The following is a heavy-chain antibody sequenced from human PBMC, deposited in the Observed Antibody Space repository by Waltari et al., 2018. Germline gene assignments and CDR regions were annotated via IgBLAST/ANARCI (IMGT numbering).Heavy chain of an antibody. CDR2: IIPILATA. CDR1: GGTFSSYA. Sequence: QVQLVQSGAEVKKPGSSVKVSCKASGGTFSSYAISWVRQAPGQGLGWRGGIIPILATANYEQKFQGRCTITADESTSTAYMELSSLRSEDTAVYYRARAYYYGSGSYAKWGQGTLVTVSS. J-gene: IGHJ4*02. D-gene: IGHD3-10*01. V-gene: IGHV1-69*01. CDR3: ARAYYYGSGSYAK.